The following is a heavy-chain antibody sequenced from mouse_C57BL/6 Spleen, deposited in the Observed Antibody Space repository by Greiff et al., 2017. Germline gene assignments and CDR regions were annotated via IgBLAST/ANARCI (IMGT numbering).Heavy chain of an antibody. CDR1: GYSFTDYN. V-gene: IGHV1-39*01. CDR2: INPNYGTT. Sequence: VQLQQSGPELVKPGASVKISCKASGYSFTDYNMNWVKQSNGKSLEWIGVINPNYGTTSYNQKFKGKATLTVDQSSSTAYMQLNSLTSEDSAVYYCEFSDYYGSIYRFAYWGQGTLVTVSA. D-gene: IGHD1-1*01. CDR3: EFSDYYGSIYRFAY. J-gene: IGHJ3*01.